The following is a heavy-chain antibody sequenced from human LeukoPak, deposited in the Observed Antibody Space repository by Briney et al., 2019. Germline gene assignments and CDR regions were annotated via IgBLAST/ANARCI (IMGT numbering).Heavy chain of an antibody. D-gene: IGHD1-26*01. V-gene: IGHV3-74*01. Sequence: GGSLRLSCAASGFTFSSYWMHWVRQAPGKGLVWVSRINSDGSSTSYADSVKGRFTISRDNAKNSLYLQMNSLRAEDTALYYCAKDMMAIVGGTTSAFDMWGQGTMVTVSS. CDR1: GFTFSSYW. CDR3: AKDMMAIVGGTTSAFDM. J-gene: IGHJ3*02. CDR2: INSDGSST.